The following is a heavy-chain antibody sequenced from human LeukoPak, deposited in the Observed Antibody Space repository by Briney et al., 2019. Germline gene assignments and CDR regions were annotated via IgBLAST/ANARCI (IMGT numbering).Heavy chain of an antibody. Sequence: SETLSLTCTVSGGSISSYYWSWIRQPPGKGLEWIGYIYYSGSTNYNPSLKSRVTISVDTSKNQFSLKLSSVTAADTAVYYCARGREGSITFDYWGQGAPVIVSP. J-gene: IGHJ4*02. CDR2: IYYSGST. CDR3: ARGREGSITFDY. D-gene: IGHD1-14*01. V-gene: IGHV4-59*01. CDR1: GGSISSYY.